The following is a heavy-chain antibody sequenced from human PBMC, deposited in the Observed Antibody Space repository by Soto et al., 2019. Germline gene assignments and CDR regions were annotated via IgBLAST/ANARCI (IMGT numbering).Heavy chain of an antibody. CDR3: ARGLAGDY. Sequence: SETLSLTCAVYGGSFSGYYWSWIRQPPGKGLEWIGEINHSGSTNYNPSLKSRVTISVDTSKNQFSLKLSSVTAADTAVYYCARGLAGDYWGQGTLVTVSS. V-gene: IGHV4-34*01. CDR1: GGSFSGYY. CDR2: INHSGST. J-gene: IGHJ4*02.